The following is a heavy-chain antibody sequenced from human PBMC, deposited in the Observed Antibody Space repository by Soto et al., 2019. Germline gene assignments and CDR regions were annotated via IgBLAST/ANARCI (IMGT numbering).Heavy chain of an antibody. CDR1: GFPFSSYW. Sequence: GGSLRLSCAASGFPFSSYWMSWVGQAPGKGLKWVANIKEDERKGNYVDSVKGQYTIYRDNAKNSLYLQMNSLRAEDTAVYYCARATGADKEDYWGQGT. V-gene: IGHV3-7*04. CDR2: IKEDERKG. D-gene: IGHD3-10*01. CDR3: ARATGADKEDY. J-gene: IGHJ4*02.